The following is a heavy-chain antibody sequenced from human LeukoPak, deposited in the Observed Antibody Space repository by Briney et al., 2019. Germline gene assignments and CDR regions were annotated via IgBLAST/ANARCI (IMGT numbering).Heavy chain of an antibody. V-gene: IGHV4-31*03. CDR3: ARVRPDTYYDSSGYSPLFDY. D-gene: IGHD3-22*01. Sequence: PSETLSLTCTVSGGSISSGGYYWSWIRQHPGKGLEWIGYIYYSGSTYYNPSLKSRVTISVDTSKNQFSLKLSSVTAADTAVYYCARVRPDTYYDSSGYSPLFDYWGQGTLVTVSS. J-gene: IGHJ4*02. CDR2: IYYSGST. CDR1: GGSISSGGYY.